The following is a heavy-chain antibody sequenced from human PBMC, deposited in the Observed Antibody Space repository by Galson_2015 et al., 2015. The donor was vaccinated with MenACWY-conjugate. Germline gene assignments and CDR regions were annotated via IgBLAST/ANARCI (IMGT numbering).Heavy chain of an antibody. CDR2: IHYSGTT. D-gene: IGHD3-22*01. CDR1: GGSINSDGYW. Sequence: ETLSLTCTVSGGSINSDGYWWGWIRQPPGKGLEWIGSIHYSGTTHYNPSLKSRVTISVDTSKNQFYLKLSSVSAADTAVYYCARLPRGITMIVEGSWGQGILVTVSS. CDR3: ARLPRGITMIVEGS. J-gene: IGHJ5*02. V-gene: IGHV4-39*01.